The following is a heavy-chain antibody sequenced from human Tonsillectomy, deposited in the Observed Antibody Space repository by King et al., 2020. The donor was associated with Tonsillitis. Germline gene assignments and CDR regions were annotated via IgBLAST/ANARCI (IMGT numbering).Heavy chain of an antibody. J-gene: IGHJ4*02. V-gene: IGHV3-7*01. Sequence: QLVQSGGGLVQPGGSLRLSCAASGFTFSNYWMSWVRKDPGKGMEWGANIHQDGSEDDYVDSVKGRFTVSRDNARNLLYLQMNSLRAEDTAVYYCARAGHLEMATFSDFWGQGTLVTVSS. CDR3: ARAGHLEMATFSDF. CDR2: IHQDGSED. CDR1: GFTFSNYW. D-gene: IGHD5-24*01.